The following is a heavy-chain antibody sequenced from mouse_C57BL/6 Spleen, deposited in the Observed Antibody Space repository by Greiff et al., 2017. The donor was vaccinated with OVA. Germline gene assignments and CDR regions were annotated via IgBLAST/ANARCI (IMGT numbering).Heavy chain of an antibody. J-gene: IGHJ2*01. Sequence: QVALIESGPGILQPSQTLSLTCSFSGFSLSTFGMGVGWIRQPSGKGLEWLAHIWWVDAKSYNPALKSRLTISKNTSKNQVFLKIANVDTADTATDYCARIAHYGSSSLDYWGQGTTLTVSS. V-gene: IGHV8-8*01. D-gene: IGHD1-1*01. CDR1: GFSLSTFGMG. CDR3: ARIAHYGSSSLDY. CDR2: IWWVDAK.